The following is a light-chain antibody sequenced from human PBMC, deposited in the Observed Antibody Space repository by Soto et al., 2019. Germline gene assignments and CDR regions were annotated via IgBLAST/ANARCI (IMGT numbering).Light chain of an antibody. CDR1: NSDVGIYNL. CDR2: EGS. Sequence: QSALTQSASVSGSPGQSITISCTGTNSDVGIYNLVSWYQQHPGKAPKLMIYEGSKRPSGVSNRFSGSKSGNTASLTVSGLQAEDEADYYCCSYAGTTTVFGGGTKLTVL. CDR3: CSYAGTTTV. J-gene: IGLJ3*02. V-gene: IGLV2-23*01.